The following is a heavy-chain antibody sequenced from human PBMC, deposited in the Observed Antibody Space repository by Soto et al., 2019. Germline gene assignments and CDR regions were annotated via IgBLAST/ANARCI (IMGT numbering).Heavy chain of an antibody. V-gene: IGHV3-11*05. CDR2: ISSSSSYT. J-gene: IGHJ4*02. CDR3: ARDSLSGWYGFDY. D-gene: IGHD6-19*01. Sequence: QVQLVESGGGLVKPGGSLRLSCAASGFTFSDYYMSWIRQAPGKGLEWVSYISSSSSYTNYADSVKGRFTISRDNAKNSLYLQMNSLRAEDTAVYYCARDSLSGWYGFDYWGQGTLVTVSS. CDR1: GFTFSDYY.